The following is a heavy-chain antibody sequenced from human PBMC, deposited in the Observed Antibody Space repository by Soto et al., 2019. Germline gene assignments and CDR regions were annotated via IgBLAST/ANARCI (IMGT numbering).Heavy chain of an antibody. V-gene: IGHV4-30-4*01. CDR1: GGSISSGDYY. CDR2: IYYSGST. D-gene: IGHD6-19*01. CDR3: ARVLFLAVAGKSEGWFDP. J-gene: IGHJ5*02. Sequence: QVQLQESGPGLVKPSQTLSLTCTVSGGSISSGDYYWSWIRQPPGKGLEWIGYIYYSGSTYSNPSLKRRITISVDTYKNQFSLNLSSLTAADTAVYYCARVLFLAVAGKSEGWFDPWGQGTLVTVSS.